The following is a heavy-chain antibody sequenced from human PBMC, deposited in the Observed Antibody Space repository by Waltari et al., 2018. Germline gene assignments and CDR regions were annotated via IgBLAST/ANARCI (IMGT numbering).Heavy chain of an antibody. V-gene: IGHV4-39*01. CDR1: GGSISSSSYY. CDR3: ARHSKVTFGGVIVGAFDI. Sequence: QLQLQESGPGLVQPSETLSLNCIVSGGSISSSSYYWGRLRQPPGTGLEWIGSIYYSGRTYCNPSPQRRGTISVDTSQNQVSLKLDHGTAPGTAVYYCARHSKVTFGGVIVGAFDIWGQGTMVTVSS. CDR2: IYYSGRT. D-gene: IGHD3-16*02. J-gene: IGHJ3*02.